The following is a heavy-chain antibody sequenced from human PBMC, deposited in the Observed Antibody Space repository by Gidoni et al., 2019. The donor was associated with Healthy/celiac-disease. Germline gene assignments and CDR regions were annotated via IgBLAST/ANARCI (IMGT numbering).Heavy chain of an antibody. CDR2: IRSKAYGGTT. Sequence: EVQLVEPGGGLVQPGRSLRLSCTASGFTFGYYAMSWVRQAPGKGLEWVGFIRSKAYGGTTEYAASVKGRFTISRDDSKSIAYLQMNSLKTEDTAVYYCTRGNGLVTPWFDYWGQGTLVTVSS. CDR1: GFTFGYYA. V-gene: IGHV3-49*04. D-gene: IGHD6-19*01. CDR3: TRGNGLVTPWFDY. J-gene: IGHJ4*02.